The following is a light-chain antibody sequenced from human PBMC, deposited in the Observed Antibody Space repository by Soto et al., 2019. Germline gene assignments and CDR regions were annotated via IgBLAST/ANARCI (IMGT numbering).Light chain of an antibody. CDR2: AAS. Sequence: DIQMTQSPSSLSASVGDRVTITSRASQSISSYLNWYQQKPGKAPKLLIYAASSLQSGVPSRFSGSGSGTDFTLTISSLQPEDFATYYCPQSYSTPMYTFGQGTKLEIK. CDR1: QSISSY. V-gene: IGKV1-39*01. CDR3: PQSYSTPMYT. J-gene: IGKJ2*01.